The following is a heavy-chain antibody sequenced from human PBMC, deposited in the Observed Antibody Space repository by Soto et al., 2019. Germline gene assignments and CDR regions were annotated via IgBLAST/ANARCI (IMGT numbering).Heavy chain of an antibody. CDR2: INPNSGGT. V-gene: IGHV1-2*04. CDR3: ARAAKYCSGGSCYSALVSYGMDV. J-gene: IGHJ6*02. D-gene: IGHD2-15*01. Sequence: ASVKVSCKASGYTFTGYYMHWVRQAPGQGLEWMGWINPNSGGTNYAQKFQGCVTMTRDTSISTAYMELSRLRSDDTAVYYCARAAKYCSGGSCYSALVSYGMDVWGQGTTVTSP. CDR1: GYTFTGYY.